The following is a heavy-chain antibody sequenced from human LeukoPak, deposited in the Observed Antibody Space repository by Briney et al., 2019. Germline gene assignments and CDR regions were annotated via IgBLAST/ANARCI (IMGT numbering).Heavy chain of an antibody. CDR3: ARSGSYAYYYYGMDV. CDR2: ISHKGENT. V-gene: IGHV3-23*01. D-gene: IGHD1-26*01. Sequence: GGSLRLYCAASGFIFSSYAMTWVRQAPGKGLEWVSSISHKGENTYYADSVKGRFTISRDNAKNSLYLQMNSLRAEDTAVYYCARSGSYAYYYYGMDVWGQGTTVTVSS. J-gene: IGHJ6*02. CDR1: GFIFSSYA.